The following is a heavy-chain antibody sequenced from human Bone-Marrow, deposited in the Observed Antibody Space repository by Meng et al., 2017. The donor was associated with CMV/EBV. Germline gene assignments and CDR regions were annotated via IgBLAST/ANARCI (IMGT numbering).Heavy chain of an antibody. V-gene: IGHV1-8*02. CDR2: MNPNSGNT. D-gene: IGHD3-9*01. CDR1: GYTFTSYG. CDR3: ARLCDSFYYYYGMDV. Sequence: ASVKVSCQASGYTFTSYGISWVRQATGQGLEWMGLMNPNSGNTGYAQKFQGRVTMTRNTSISTAYIELISLRSEETAVYYCARLCDSFYYYYGMDVWGQGTTVTVSS. J-gene: IGHJ6*02.